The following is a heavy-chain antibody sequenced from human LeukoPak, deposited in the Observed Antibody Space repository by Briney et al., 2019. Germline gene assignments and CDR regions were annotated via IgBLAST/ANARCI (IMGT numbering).Heavy chain of an antibody. V-gene: IGHV3-30*04. J-gene: IGHJ4*02. Sequence: GGSLRLSCAASGFTFSSYAMHWVRQAPGKGLEWVAVISYDGSNKYYADSVEGRFTISRDNSKNTLYLQMNSLRAEDTAVYYCAREGAAVAGIFDYWGQGTLVTVSS. CDR2: ISYDGSNK. CDR1: GFTFSSYA. D-gene: IGHD6-19*01. CDR3: AREGAAVAGIFDY.